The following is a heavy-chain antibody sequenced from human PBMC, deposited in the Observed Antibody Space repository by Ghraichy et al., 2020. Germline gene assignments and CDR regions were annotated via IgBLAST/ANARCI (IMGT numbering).Heavy chain of an antibody. CDR3: AKDLAGDSTGYYHLGYFDH. J-gene: IGHJ4*02. D-gene: IGHD3-22*01. CDR1: GFTFSSYA. Sequence: GGSLRLSCAASGFTFSSYAMSWVRQAPGKGLEWVSAISGSGGSTYYADSVKGRFTISRDNSKNTLYLQMNSLRADDTAVYYCAKDLAGDSTGYYHLGYFDHWAQGTLVTVSS. CDR2: ISGSGGST. V-gene: IGHV3-23*01.